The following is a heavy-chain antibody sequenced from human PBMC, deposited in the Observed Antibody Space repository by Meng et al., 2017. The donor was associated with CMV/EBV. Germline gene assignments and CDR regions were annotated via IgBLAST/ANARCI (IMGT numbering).Heavy chain of an antibody. J-gene: IGHJ6*02. D-gene: IGHD2-2*01. CDR2: INHSGST. V-gene: IGHV4-34*01. CDR1: GGSFSGYY. Sequence: SETLSLTCAVYGGSFSGYYWSGIRQPPGKGLEWIGEINHSGSTHYNPSLKSRVTISVDTSKNQFSLKLSSVTAADTAVYYCARLKLGYCSSTSCYAPYYYYGMDVWGQGTTVTVSS. CDR3: ARLKLGYCSSTSCYAPYYYYGMDV.